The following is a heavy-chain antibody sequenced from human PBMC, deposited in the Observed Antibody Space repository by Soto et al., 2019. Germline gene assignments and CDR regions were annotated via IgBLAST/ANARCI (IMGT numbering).Heavy chain of an antibody. CDR1: GVSITDADYY. V-gene: IGHV4-30-4*01. CDR3: ARATTVTSSFFFYALDV. CDR2: IYYNGNT. D-gene: IGHD4-17*01. J-gene: IGHJ6*02. Sequence: SDTLSVICTVSGVSITDADYYWSLIRHSPGKELECIGHIYYNGNTYYNPSLKSRLTMSLETSQNQFSLHLTSVIAADSTLYFCARATTVTSSFFFYALDVWGQGTTIT.